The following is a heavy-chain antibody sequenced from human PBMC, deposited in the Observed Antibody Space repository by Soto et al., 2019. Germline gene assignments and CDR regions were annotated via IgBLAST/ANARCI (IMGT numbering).Heavy chain of an antibody. CDR3: AKANRYYYDSSGYRIIYYYYGMDV. CDR1: GFTFSSYA. CDR2: ISGSGGST. D-gene: IGHD3-22*01. Sequence: GGSLRLSCAASGFTFSSYAMSWVRQAPGKGLEWVSAISGSGGSTYYADSVKGRFTISRDNSKNTLYLQMNSLRAEDTAVYYCAKANRYYYDSSGYRIIYYYYGMDVWGQGTTVTVSS. V-gene: IGHV3-23*01. J-gene: IGHJ6*02.